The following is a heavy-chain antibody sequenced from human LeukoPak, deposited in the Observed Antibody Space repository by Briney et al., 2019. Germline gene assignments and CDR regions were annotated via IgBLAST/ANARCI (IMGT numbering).Heavy chain of an antibody. CDR2: IYYSGST. CDR1: GGSLSSYY. Sequence: PSESLSLTRIVSGGSLSSYYWSWIRPPPGKGLEWIGYIYYSGSTNYNPPLTSGVTIPVDPSKNQLPLKLSSVTAADTAVYYCARVLDFTPYDSSGYYRYYFDYWGQGTLVTVSS. CDR3: ARVLDFTPYDSSGYYRYYFDY. D-gene: IGHD3-22*01. V-gene: IGHV4-59*01. J-gene: IGHJ4*02.